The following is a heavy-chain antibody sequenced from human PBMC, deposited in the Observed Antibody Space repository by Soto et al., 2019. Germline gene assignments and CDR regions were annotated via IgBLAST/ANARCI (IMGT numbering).Heavy chain of an antibody. CDR3: ARDRDGGYSGADY. D-gene: IGHD5-18*01. V-gene: IGHV1-3*05. Sequence: QVQLVQSGAEEKKPGASVKVSCKASGYTFTSYAMHWVRQAPGQRLEWMGWINAGNGNTKYSQKFQGRVTITRDTSASTAYMELSSLRSEDTAVYYCARDRDGGYSGADYWGQGTLVTVSS. CDR2: INAGNGNT. J-gene: IGHJ4*02. CDR1: GYTFTSYA.